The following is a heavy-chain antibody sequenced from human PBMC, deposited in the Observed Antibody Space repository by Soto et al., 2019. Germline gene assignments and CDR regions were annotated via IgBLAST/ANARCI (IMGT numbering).Heavy chain of an antibody. CDR2: IYYSGST. J-gene: IGHJ4*02. Sequence: SETLSLTCTVSGGSVSSGSYYWSWIRQPPGKGLEWIGYIYYSGSTNYNPSLKRRDTISVDTSKNQFSLKLSSVTAADTAVYYCARVPISDGSSTSCYPYSFDYWGQGTLVTVSS. CDR1: GGSVSSGSYY. D-gene: IGHD2-2*01. V-gene: IGHV4-61*01. CDR3: ARVPISDGSSTSCYPYSFDY.